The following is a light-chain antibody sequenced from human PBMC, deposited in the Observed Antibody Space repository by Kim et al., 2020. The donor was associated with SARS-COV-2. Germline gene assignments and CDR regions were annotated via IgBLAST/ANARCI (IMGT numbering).Light chain of an antibody. V-gene: IGKV1-33*01. CDR1: DDNKNH. Sequence: SASVGDRVTITCQASDDNKNHLSWFQQRPGKAPKVLIQGAVNLETGVPSRFSATGFGTDFTLTISSLQPEDLATYFCQQYYDDVTFGQGTKVDIK. J-gene: IGKJ1*01. CDR3: QQYYDDVT. CDR2: GAV.